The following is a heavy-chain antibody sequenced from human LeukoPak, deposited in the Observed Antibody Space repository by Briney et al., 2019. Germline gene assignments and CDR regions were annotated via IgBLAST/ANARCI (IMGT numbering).Heavy chain of an antibody. J-gene: IGHJ4*02. Sequence: PGGSLRLSCAASGFTFSSYGMHWVRQAPGKGLEWVAVISYDGSNKYYADSVKGRFTISRDNSKNTLYLQMNSLRAEDTAVYYCAKDLSGYCSGGSCYNFDYWGQGTLVTVSS. D-gene: IGHD2-15*01. CDR2: ISYDGSNK. V-gene: IGHV3-30*18. CDR3: AKDLSGYCSGGSCYNFDY. CDR1: GFTFSSYG.